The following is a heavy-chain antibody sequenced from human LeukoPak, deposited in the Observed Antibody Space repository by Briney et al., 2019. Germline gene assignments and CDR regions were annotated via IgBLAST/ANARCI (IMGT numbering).Heavy chain of an antibody. CDR2: IITILGIA. CDR3: ARDPRYYFDY. J-gene: IGHJ4*02. CDR1: GGTFNSYA. V-gene: IGHV1-69*04. Sequence: SVKVSCKASGGTFNSYAISWVRQAPGQGLEWMGRIITILGIANYAQKFQGRVTITADKSTSTAYMELSSLRSEDTAVYYCARDPRYYFDYWGQGTLVTVSS.